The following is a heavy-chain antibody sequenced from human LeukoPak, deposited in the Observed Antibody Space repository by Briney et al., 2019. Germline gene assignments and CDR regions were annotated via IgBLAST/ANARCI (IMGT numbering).Heavy chain of an antibody. CDR3: AKGSLGSWYYFDY. J-gene: IGHJ4*02. CDR1: GFTFGSSA. V-gene: IGHV3-23*01. D-gene: IGHD6-13*01. Sequence: PGGSLRLSCAASGFTFGSSAMSWVRQAPGKGPEWVSTFSRSGPDTYYADSVKGRFTIFRDNYKNMLYLQMNSLRAEDTAVYYCAKGSLGSWYYFDYWGQGTLVTVSS. CDR2: FSRSGPDT.